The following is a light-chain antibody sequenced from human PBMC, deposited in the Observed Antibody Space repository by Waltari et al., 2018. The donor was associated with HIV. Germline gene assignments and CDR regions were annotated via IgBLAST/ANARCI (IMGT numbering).Light chain of an antibody. Sequence: SYVLAQPPSVSVAPGKTARITCGGNNIGSKSVHWYQQKPGQAPVVVIYYDSDRPSGIPERFAGSKSRNTATLTISRVEAGDEADCGCQVCDRSSDAYVFGTLTKVTAL. V-gene: IGLV3-21*04. CDR3: QVCDRSSDAYV. CDR1: NIGSKS. J-gene: IGLJ1*01. CDR2: YDS.